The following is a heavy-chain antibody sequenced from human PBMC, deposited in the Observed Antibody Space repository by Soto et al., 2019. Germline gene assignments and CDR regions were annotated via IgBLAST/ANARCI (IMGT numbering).Heavy chain of an antibody. J-gene: IGHJ3*02. D-gene: IGHD3-16*01. V-gene: IGHV4-39*01. Sequence: QLQLQESGPGLVRPSETLSLTCTVSGGSISSGAHYWGWIRQPPGKGLEWIGSVYYNGDAHYNPSLESRVTTSVDTSQNQFSLRLSSVTAADSALYYCARQEDSYVFVYAFDIWGHGTKVTVSS. CDR3: ARQEDSYVFVYAFDI. CDR1: GGSISSGAHY. CDR2: VYYNGDA.